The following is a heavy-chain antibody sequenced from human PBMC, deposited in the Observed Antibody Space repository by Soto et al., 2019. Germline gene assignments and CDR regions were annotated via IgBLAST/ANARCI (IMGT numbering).Heavy chain of an antibody. D-gene: IGHD6-13*01. CDR2: INSDGSST. V-gene: IGHV3-74*01. J-gene: IGHJ5*02. CDR1: GFTFSSYW. Sequence: EVQLVESGGGLVQPGGSLRLSCAASGFTFSSYWMHWVRQAPGKGLVWVSRINSDGSSTSYADSVKGRFTISRDNAKNTLYLQMTSLRADDTAVYYCARESSWYRTGVNWFDPWGQGTLVTVSS. CDR3: ARESSWYRTGVNWFDP.